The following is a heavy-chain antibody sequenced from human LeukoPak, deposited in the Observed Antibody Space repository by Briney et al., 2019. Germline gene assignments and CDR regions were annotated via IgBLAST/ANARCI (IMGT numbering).Heavy chain of an antibody. D-gene: IGHD6-19*01. CDR2: LYTGGNK. CDR3: AGGQMFTSGGFDN. V-gene: IGHV3-53*01. Sequence: GGSLRLSCAVSGFSVSDKYMSWVRQAPEKGLEWVSVLYTGGNKYYADFVKGRFTISRDNSNNMVFLQMNSLTVEDTALYYCAGGQMFTSGGFDNWGQGTLVTVSS. J-gene: IGHJ4*02. CDR1: GFSVSDKY.